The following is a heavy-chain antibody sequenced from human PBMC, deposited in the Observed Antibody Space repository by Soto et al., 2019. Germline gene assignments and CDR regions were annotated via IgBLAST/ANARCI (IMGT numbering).Heavy chain of an antibody. D-gene: IGHD3-22*01. CDR1: GGTFSSYA. CDR3: ARHRGYYYERSYGMDV. J-gene: IGHJ6*02. CDR2: IIPIFGTA. Sequence: QVPLVQSGAEVKKPGSSVKVSCKASGGTFSSYAISWVRQAPGQGLEWMGGIIPIFGTANYAQKFQGRVTITADKSTSTAYMELSSLRSEDTAVYYCARHRGYYYERSYGMDVWGQGTTVTVSS. V-gene: IGHV1-69*06.